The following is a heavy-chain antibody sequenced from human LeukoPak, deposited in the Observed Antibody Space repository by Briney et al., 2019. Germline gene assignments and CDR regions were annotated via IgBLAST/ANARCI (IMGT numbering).Heavy chain of an antibody. CDR1: GFTFSDYY. V-gene: IGHV3-11*04. CDR2: ISSSGSTI. Sequence: GGSLRLXCAASGFTFSDYYMSWIRQAPGKGLESVSYISSSGSTIYYADSVKGRFTISRDNAKNSLYLQMNNLRVEDTAVYYCSRDQPIGYNYGYPFDNWGQGTLVTVSS. CDR3: SRDQPIGYNYGYPFDN. J-gene: IGHJ4*02. D-gene: IGHD5-18*01.